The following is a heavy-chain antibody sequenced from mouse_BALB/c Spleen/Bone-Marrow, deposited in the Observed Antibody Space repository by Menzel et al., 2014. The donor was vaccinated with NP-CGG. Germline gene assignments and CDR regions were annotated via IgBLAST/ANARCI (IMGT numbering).Heavy chain of an antibody. CDR3: ARDGYGGSFDV. V-gene: IGHV1-18*01. D-gene: IGHD2-2*01. Sequence: SGPELVKPGASMTISFKASGYSFTDHTMNWVRQSHGKKLEWIGLSNDYKGGSTYNQKFKDTATLTVDWSSSTAYMELLSLTSDDSAVYYCARDGYGGSFDVWGAATTVTVSS. J-gene: IGHJ1*01. CDR1: GYSFTDHT. CDR2: SNDYKGGS.